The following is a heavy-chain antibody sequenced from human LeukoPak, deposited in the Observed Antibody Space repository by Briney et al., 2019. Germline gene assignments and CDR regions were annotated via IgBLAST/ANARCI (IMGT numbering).Heavy chain of an antibody. CDR1: GGTFSSYA. V-gene: IGHV1-69*04. CDR2: IIPILGIA. Sequence: ASVKVSCKASGGTFSSYAISWVRQAPGQGLEWMGRIIPILGIANYAQRFQGRVTITADKSTSTAYMELSSLRSEDTAVYYCASRLSTSSSWYYYYGMDVWGQGTTVTVSS. J-gene: IGHJ6*02. CDR3: ASRLSTSSSWYYYYGMDV. D-gene: IGHD6-13*01.